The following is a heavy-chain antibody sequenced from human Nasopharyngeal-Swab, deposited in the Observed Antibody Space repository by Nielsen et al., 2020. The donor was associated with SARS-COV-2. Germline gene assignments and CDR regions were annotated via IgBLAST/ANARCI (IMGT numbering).Heavy chain of an antibody. CDR2: SSSSSSYI. V-gene: IGHV3-21*01. Sequence: LKISCAASGFTFSSYSMNWGSPAREKGLEWVSSSSSSSSYIYYADSLKGRFTISRYNAKNSLYQQMNSLRAEDTAVYYCARDVGYSDAKDAFDIWGQGTMVTVSS. D-gene: IGHD6-13*01. CDR1: GFTFSSYS. CDR3: ARDVGYSDAKDAFDI. J-gene: IGHJ3*02.